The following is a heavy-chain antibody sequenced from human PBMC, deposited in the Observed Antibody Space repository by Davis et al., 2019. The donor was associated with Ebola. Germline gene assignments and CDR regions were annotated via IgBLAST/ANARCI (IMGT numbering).Heavy chain of an antibody. V-gene: IGHV3-9*01. CDR2: ISWNSGSI. D-gene: IGHD6-13*01. CDR1: GFTFDDYA. J-gene: IGHJ4*02. CDR3: ARGYSRAVDY. Sequence: SLKISCAASGFTFDDYAMHWVRQAPGKGLEWVSGISWNSGSIGYADSVKGRFTISRDNAKNSLYLQMNSLRAEDTAIYYCARGYSRAVDYWGQGTLVTVSS.